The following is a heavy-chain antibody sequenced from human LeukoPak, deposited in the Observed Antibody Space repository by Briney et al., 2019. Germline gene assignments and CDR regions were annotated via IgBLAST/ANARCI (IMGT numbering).Heavy chain of an antibody. CDR1: GYTFTSYF. CDR3: AKENSNYGGNWFDP. Sequence: ASVKVSCKTSGYTFTSYFIHWVRQAPGQGLEWMGIIKPGVGSTNYAQKFQGRVTMTRDTSTGTVYLELSSLRSEDTAIYYCAKENSNYGGNWFDPWGQGTLVTVSS. D-gene: IGHD4-11*01. J-gene: IGHJ5*02. V-gene: IGHV1-46*01. CDR2: IKPGVGST.